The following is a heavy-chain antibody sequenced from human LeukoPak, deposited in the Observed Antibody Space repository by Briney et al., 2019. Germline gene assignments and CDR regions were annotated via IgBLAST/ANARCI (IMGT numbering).Heavy chain of an antibody. CDR3: AKGDSGSYGALDI. CDR2: INSDGSST. Sequence: PGGSLRLSCAASGFTFSRYWMHWVRQAPGKGLVWVSRINSDGSSTIYADSAKGRFTISRDNAKNTLYLRINSLRAEDTAVYYCAKGDSGSYGALDIWGQGTMVTVSS. CDR1: GFTFSRYW. J-gene: IGHJ3*02. D-gene: IGHD1-26*01. V-gene: IGHV3-74*01.